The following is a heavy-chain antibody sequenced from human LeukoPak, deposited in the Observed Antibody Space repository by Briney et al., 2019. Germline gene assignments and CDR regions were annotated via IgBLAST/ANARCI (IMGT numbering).Heavy chain of an antibody. Sequence: PGGSLRLSCAASGFTFSSYSMNWVRQAPGKGLEWVSYISSSSSTIYCADSVKGRFTISRDNAENSLYLQMNSLRAEDTAVYYCARGRGYSSSSTDMDVWGRGTTVTVSS. CDR3: ARGRGYSSSSTDMDV. CDR2: ISSSSSTI. J-gene: IGHJ6*02. CDR1: GFTFSSYS. V-gene: IGHV3-48*04. D-gene: IGHD6-6*01.